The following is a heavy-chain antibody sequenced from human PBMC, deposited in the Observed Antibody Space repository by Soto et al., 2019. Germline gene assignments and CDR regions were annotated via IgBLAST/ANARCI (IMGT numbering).Heavy chain of an antibody. J-gene: IGHJ4*02. Sequence: EVQLVESGGGLVQPGGSLRLSCAASGVSGFSFSDHHMDWVRQAPGKGLEWVVCAGSKVNSHTKGYAAYGKGRFIISREDSKNSLYLQMNSLITGDTAVYYCARIKGTSFDLRSQRTLVIVSS. V-gene: IGHV3-72*01. CDR1: GVSGFSFSDHH. CDR3: ARIKGTSFDL. CDR2: AGSKVNSHTK.